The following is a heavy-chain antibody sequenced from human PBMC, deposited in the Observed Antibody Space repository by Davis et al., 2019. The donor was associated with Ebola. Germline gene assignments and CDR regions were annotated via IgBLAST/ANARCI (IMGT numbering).Heavy chain of an antibody. D-gene: IGHD5-24*01. CDR1: GDSFSDYF. J-gene: IGHJ5*02. Sequence: MPSETLSLTCAVYGDSFSDYFWSWIRQPPGEGLEWIGEITPGGSTNYNPSLKSRVTISLDTPSNQFSLKLSSVTAADTAVYYCATTTNTSVSDSGLGYNYFDPWGQGTRVTVSS. CDR3: ATTTNTSVSDSGLGYNYFDP. CDR2: ITPGGST. V-gene: IGHV4-34*01.